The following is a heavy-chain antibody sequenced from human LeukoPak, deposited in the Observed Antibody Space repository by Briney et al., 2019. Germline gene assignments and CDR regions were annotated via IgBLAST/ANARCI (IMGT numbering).Heavy chain of an antibody. J-gene: IGHJ5*02. CDR3: AREWGRREGRIVVVPAARFDP. CDR1: GGTFSSYA. V-gene: IGHV1-69*01. D-gene: IGHD2-2*01. CDR2: IIPIFGTA. Sequence: SVKVSCKASGGTFSSYAISWVRQAPGQGLEWMGGIIPIFGTANYAQKLQGRVTITADESTSTAYMELSSLRSEDTAVYYCAREWGRREGRIVVVPAARFDPWGQGTLVTVSS.